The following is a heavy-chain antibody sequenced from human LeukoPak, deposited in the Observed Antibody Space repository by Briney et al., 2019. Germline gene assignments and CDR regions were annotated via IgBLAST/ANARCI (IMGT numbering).Heavy chain of an antibody. D-gene: IGHD3-22*01. J-gene: IGHJ4*02. V-gene: IGHV4-34*01. CDR1: GGSFSGYY. Sequence: SETLSLTCAVYGGSFSGYYWSWIRQPPGKGLEWIGEINHSGSTNYNPSLKSRVTISVDTSKNQFSLKLSSVTAADTAVYYCAGGPYYDSSGYYTDYWGQGTLVTVSS. CDR2: INHSGST. CDR3: AGGPYYDSSGYYTDY.